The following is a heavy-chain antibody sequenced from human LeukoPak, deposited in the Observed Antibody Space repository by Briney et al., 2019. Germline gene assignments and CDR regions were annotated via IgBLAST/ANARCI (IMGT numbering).Heavy chain of an antibody. D-gene: IGHD2-2*02. Sequence: GGSLRLSCAASGFTFSSYSINWVGQAPGKGLEWVSSISSSSSYIYYADSVKGRFTISRYNAKNSLYLQMDSLRAEDTAVYYCARDAYCSSTSCSTAYWGQGTLVTVSS. V-gene: IGHV3-21*01. CDR2: ISSSSSYI. CDR3: ARDAYCSSTSCSTAY. CDR1: GFTFSSYS. J-gene: IGHJ4*02.